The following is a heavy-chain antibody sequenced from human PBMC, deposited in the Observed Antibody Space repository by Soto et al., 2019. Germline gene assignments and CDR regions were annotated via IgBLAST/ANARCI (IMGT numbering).Heavy chain of an antibody. J-gene: IGHJ4*02. D-gene: IGHD3-22*01. Sequence: ASVKVSCKASGYTFSSYGINWVRQAPGQGLEWMGWISAYNGNTNYAQKLQGRVTMTTDTSTSTAYMELRSLRSDDTAVYYCVTSPGFYDSSPWDYWGQGTPVTVSS. CDR3: VTSPGFYDSSPWDY. CDR1: GYTFSSYG. CDR2: ISAYNGNT. V-gene: IGHV1-18*01.